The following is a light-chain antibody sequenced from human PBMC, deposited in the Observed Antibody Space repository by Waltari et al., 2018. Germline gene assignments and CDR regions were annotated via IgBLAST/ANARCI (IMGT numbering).Light chain of an antibody. CDR1: RSNIGEGYE. V-gene: IGLV1-40*01. J-gene: IGLJ3*02. CDR3: QSYDSSLSVWV. CDR2: CKN. Sequence: QSVLTKPPSVSGAPGQRVTIPCTGRRSNIGEGYEVNWYQQLPGTAPKRLVHCKNNRPSEVPDLFSASKSGTSASLAITGLQAEDEADYYCQSYDSSLSVWVFGGGTKLTVL.